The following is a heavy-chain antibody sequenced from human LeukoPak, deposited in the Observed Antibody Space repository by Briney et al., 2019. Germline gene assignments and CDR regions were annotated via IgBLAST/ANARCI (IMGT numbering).Heavy chain of an antibody. CDR1: GFTFSDYY. CDR2: ISSSGSTI. CDR3: ARGVVVTAIGSEAFDI. J-gene: IGHJ3*02. Sequence: PGGSLRLSCAASGFTFSDYYMSWIRQAPGKGLEWVSYISSSGSTIYYADSVKGRFTISRGNAKNSLYLQMNSLRAEDTAVYYCARGVVVTAIGSEAFDIWGQGTMVTVSS. V-gene: IGHV3-11*01. D-gene: IGHD2-21*02.